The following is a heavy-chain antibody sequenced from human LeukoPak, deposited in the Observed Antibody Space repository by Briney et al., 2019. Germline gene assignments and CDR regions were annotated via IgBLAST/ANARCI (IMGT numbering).Heavy chain of an antibody. V-gene: IGHV3-21*01. CDR1: GFTFSSYS. Sequence: GGSLRLSCAASGFTFSSYSMNWVRQAPGKGLEWVSSISTSSSYIYYADSVKGRFTISRDNAKNSLYLQMDSLRAKDTAVYYFAKDLSGTSSLPTTYYFDYWGRGPLVTVSS. D-gene: IGHD1-26*01. CDR3: AKDLSGTSSLPTTYYFDY. J-gene: IGHJ4*02. CDR2: ISTSSSYI.